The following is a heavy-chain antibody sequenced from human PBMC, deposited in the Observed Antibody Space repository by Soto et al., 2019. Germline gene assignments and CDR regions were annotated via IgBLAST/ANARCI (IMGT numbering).Heavy chain of an antibody. J-gene: IGHJ6*02. CDR3: ARAPRHYYYGMDV. CDR1: GASVSSNSAA. CDR2: TYYRSKWYN. V-gene: IGHV6-1*01. Sequence: SQTLSLTCVISGASVSSNSAAWNWIRQSPSRDLEWLGRTYYRSKWYNYYAVSVKSRITINPDTSKNQFSLQLNSVTPEDTAVYYCARAPRHYYYGMDVWGQGTTVTVSS.